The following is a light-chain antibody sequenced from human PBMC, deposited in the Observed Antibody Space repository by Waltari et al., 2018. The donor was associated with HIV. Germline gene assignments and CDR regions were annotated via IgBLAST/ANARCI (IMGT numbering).Light chain of an antibody. V-gene: IGKV3-20*01. CDR2: GAS. CDR3: QQYGSPKT. CDR1: QSVSSSY. Sequence: IVLTQSPGTLSLSPGERATPSCRASQSVSSSYLAWYQQKPGQAPRLLIYGASSRATGIPDRFSGSGSGTDFTLTISRLEPEDFAVYYCQQYGSPKTFGQGTKVEIK. J-gene: IGKJ1*01.